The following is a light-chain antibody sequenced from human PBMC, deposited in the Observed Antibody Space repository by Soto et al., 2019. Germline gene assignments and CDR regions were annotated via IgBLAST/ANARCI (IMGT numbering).Light chain of an antibody. CDR1: QSVSSK. Sequence: EIVMTQSPASLSGSPGERSSLSFMASQSVSSKLAWYQQKAGQAPRLLIYGASTRATGIPARFSGSGSGTEFTLTISSLQSEDFAVYYCQQYNNWPTWTFGQGTKVDIK. J-gene: IGKJ1*01. CDR3: QQYNNWPTWT. CDR2: GAS. V-gene: IGKV3-15*01.